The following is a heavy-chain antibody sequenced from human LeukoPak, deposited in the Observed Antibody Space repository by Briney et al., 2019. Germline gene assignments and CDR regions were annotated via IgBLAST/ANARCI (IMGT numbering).Heavy chain of an antibody. Sequence: ASVKVSCKASGYTFSSNDINWVRQATGQGLEWMGWMNPHSGNTGYAQRFQGRVTITRNSSISTAYMELSSLRSEDTAVYYCAREGNRSSDSSASYPLDYWGQGTLVTVSS. CDR2: MNPHSGNT. CDR3: AREGNRSSDSSASYPLDY. CDR1: GYTFSSND. J-gene: IGHJ4*02. V-gene: IGHV1-8*01. D-gene: IGHD1-26*01.